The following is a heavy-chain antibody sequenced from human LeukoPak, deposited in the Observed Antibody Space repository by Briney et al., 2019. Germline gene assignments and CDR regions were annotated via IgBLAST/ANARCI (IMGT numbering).Heavy chain of an antibody. CDR2: IFSGGSS. V-gene: IGHV4-39*07. CDR3: ARRRAAAGIRNWFDP. CDR1: GGSISSSSYY. D-gene: IGHD6-13*01. Sequence: SETLSLTCTVSGGSISSSSYYWGWIRQPPGKGLEWIGSIFSGGSSYHNSSLKSRVTISVDTSKNQFSLKLSSVTAADTAVYYCARRRAAAGIRNWFDPWGQGTLVTVSS. J-gene: IGHJ5*02.